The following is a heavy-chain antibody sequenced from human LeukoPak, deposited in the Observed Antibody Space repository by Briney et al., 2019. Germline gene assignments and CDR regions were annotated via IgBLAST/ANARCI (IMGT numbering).Heavy chain of an antibody. CDR2: TIPIFGTA. CDR3: ANGHYYDRYYFDY. CDR1: GGTFSSYA. D-gene: IGHD3-22*01. Sequence: SVKVSCKASGGTFSSYAISWVRQAPGQGLEWMGGTIPIFGTANYAQKFQGRVTITTDESTSTAYMELSSLRSEDTAVYYCANGHYYDRYYFDYWGQGTLVTVSS. J-gene: IGHJ4*02. V-gene: IGHV1-69*05.